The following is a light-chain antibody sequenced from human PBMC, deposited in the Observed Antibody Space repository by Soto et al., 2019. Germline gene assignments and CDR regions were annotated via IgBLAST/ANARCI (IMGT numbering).Light chain of an antibody. Sequence: DIQMTQSRSSLSASVGDRVTITCRASQSTRYLNWYQQIPGKAPKLLISAASNLQSEVPSRFSGSGSGTDFSLTINTLQREDFATYYCQQSDYDPLTFGGGTKVEIK. CDR1: QSTRY. J-gene: IGKJ4*01. CDR2: AAS. CDR3: QQSDYDPLT. V-gene: IGKV1-39*01.